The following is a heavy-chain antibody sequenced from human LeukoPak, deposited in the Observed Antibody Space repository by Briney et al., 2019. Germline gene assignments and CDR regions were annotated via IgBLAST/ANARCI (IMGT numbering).Heavy chain of an antibody. CDR2: ISYDGSNK. D-gene: IGHD3-22*01. CDR1: GFTFGSYA. V-gene: IGHV3-30*01. CDR3: ARDAYYYDSLIGDY. J-gene: IGHJ4*02. Sequence: PGGSLRLSCAASGFTFGSYAMHWVRQAPGKGLEWVAVISYDGSNKYYADSVKGRFTISRDNSKNTLYLQMNSLRAEDTAVYYCARDAYYYDSLIGDYWGQGTLVTVSS.